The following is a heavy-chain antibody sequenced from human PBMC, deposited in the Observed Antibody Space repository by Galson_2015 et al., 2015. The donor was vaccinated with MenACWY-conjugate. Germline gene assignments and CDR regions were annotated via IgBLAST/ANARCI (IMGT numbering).Heavy chain of an antibody. CDR2: ISGSGGST. J-gene: IGHJ5*02. CDR3: AKDVRLAAAEDDSTYYYDSSGYNH. CDR1: GFTFSSYA. Sequence: SLRLSCAASGFTFSSYAMSWVRQAPGKGLEWVSAISGSGGSTYYADSVKGRFTISRDNSKNTLYLQMNSLRAEDTAVYYCAKDVRLAAAEDDSTYYYDSSGYNHWGQGTLVTVSS. V-gene: IGHV3-23*01. D-gene: IGHD3-22*01.